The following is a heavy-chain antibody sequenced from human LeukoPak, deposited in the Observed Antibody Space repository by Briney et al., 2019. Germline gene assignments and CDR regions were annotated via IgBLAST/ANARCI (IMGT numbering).Heavy chain of an antibody. CDR3: ARDAVVRGVIENPYFGY. J-gene: IGHJ4*02. Sequence: PGGSLRLSCAASGFTFSSYSMNWVRQAPGKGLEWVSSTSSSSSYIYYADSVKGRFTISRDNAKNTLYLQMNSLRAEDTAVYYCARDAVVRGVIENPYFGYWGQGTLVTVSS. D-gene: IGHD3-10*01. V-gene: IGHV3-21*01. CDR1: GFTFSSYS. CDR2: TSSSSSYI.